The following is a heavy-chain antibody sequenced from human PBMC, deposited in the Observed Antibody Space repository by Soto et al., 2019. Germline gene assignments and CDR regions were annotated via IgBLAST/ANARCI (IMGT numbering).Heavy chain of an antibody. Sequence: EVQLVESGGGLVQPGESLRLSCAASGFTFSNYWMHCFRHAPEQGLVWVLRIDSDGSRITYADFVKGRFTISRDNDKNTVYLHMTSLTAEDPAVYYCVRTSLVVAVATREDFWGQGTLGTVSS. V-gene: IGHV3-74*01. D-gene: IGHD2-15*01. CDR1: GFTFSNYW. J-gene: IGHJ4*02. CDR3: VRTSLVVAVATREDF. CDR2: IDSDGSRI.